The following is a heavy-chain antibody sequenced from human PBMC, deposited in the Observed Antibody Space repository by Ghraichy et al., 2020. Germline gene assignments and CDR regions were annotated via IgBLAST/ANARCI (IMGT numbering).Heavy chain of an antibody. J-gene: IGHJ4*02. CDR1: GFTFSAYW. D-gene: IGHD4-17*01. Sequence: GSLRLSCVTSGFTFSAYWMNWVRQAPGKGLEWVATIRDDGSASYYADSVKGRFTVSRDNSRNSLSLQMNSLRGEDTAVYYCVKTLGKNGASHWGQGALVTVSP. CDR2: IRDDGSAS. V-gene: IGHV3-7*01. CDR3: VKTLGKNGASH.